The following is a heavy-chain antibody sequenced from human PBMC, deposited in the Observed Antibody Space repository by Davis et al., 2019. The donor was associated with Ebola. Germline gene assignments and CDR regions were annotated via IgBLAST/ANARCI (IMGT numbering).Heavy chain of an antibody. V-gene: IGHV3-23*01. CDR3: ARGGSGRNQGWFDY. Sequence: GESLKISCETSGFIFTMYAMSWVRQVPGKGLEWVSAISGSGGSTYHADSVKGRFTISSDSSKNTLYLQMNSLRDEDTAVYYCARGGSGRNQGWFDYWGQGTLVTVSS. CDR2: ISGSGGST. D-gene: IGHD1-26*01. J-gene: IGHJ4*02. CDR1: GFIFTMYA.